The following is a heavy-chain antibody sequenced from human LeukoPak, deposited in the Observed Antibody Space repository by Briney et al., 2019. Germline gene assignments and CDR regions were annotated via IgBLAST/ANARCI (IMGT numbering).Heavy chain of an antibody. CDR1: GYTFTGYY. CDR3: ARGAYYYDSSGYYDDY. Sequence: ASVKVPCKASGYTFTGYYMHWVRQAPGQGLEWMGWINPNSGGTNYAQKFQGRVTMTRDTSISTAYMELSRLRSDDTAVYYCARGAYYYDSSGYYDDYWGQGTLVTVSS. J-gene: IGHJ4*02. CDR2: INPNSGGT. D-gene: IGHD3-22*01. V-gene: IGHV1-2*02.